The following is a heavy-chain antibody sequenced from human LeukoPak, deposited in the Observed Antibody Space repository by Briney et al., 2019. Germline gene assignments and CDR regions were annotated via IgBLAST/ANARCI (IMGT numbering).Heavy chain of an antibody. Sequence: PSETLSLTCTVSGDSISNYYRSWIRQPPGKGLEWIGEINHSGSTNYNPSLKSRVTISVDTSKNQFSLKLSSVTAADTAVYYCARDYSGSYLVDYWGQGTLVTVSS. CDR3: ARDYSGSYLVDY. D-gene: IGHD1-26*01. CDR1: GDSISNYY. J-gene: IGHJ4*02. V-gene: IGHV4-34*01. CDR2: INHSGST.